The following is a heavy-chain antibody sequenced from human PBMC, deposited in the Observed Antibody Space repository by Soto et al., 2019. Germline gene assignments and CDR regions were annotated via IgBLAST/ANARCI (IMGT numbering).Heavy chain of an antibody. CDR1: GGSISSYY. J-gene: IGHJ5*02. Sequence: SETLSLTCTFSGGSISSYYWSWIRQPPGKGLEWIGYIYYSGSTNYNPSLKSRVTISVDTSKNQFSLKLSSVTAADTAVYYCARSGLRFLEWLNWFDPWGQGTLVTVS. D-gene: IGHD3-3*01. CDR2: IYYSGST. V-gene: IGHV4-59*01. CDR3: ARSGLRFLEWLNWFDP.